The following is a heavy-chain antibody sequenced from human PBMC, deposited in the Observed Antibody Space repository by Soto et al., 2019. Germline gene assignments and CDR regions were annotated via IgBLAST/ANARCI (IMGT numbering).Heavy chain of an antibody. D-gene: IGHD4-17*01. V-gene: IGHV4-31*03. Sequence: SETLSLTCTFSGCSISRGGYYWSWLRQHPGKRLEWIGYIYYSGSTYYNPSLKSRVTISVDTSKNQFSLKLSSVTAADTAVYYCARSLNYGDYYFDYWGQGTLVTVSS. CDR1: GCSISRGGYY. CDR3: ARSLNYGDYYFDY. CDR2: IYYSGST. J-gene: IGHJ4*02.